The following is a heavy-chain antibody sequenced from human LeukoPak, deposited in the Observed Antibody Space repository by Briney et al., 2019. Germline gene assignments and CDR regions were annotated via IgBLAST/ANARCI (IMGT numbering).Heavy chain of an antibody. V-gene: IGHV3-23*01. D-gene: IGHD1-14*01. Sequence: GGSLRLSCAASGFTFSSYAMSWVRQAPGKGLEWVSGISGSGDGTYYADSVKGRLIISRDNSKNTLYLQMNTLRAEDTAVYYCAKEMGRHGTPTFDYRGQGTLVTVSS. CDR2: ISGSGDGT. J-gene: IGHJ4*02. CDR3: AKEMGRHGTPTFDY. CDR1: GFTFSSYA.